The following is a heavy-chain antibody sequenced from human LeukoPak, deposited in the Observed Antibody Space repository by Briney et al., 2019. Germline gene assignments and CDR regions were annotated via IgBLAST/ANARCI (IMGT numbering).Heavy chain of an antibody. J-gene: IGHJ5*02. CDR1: GGSISSYY. Sequence: SETLSLTCTVSGGSISSYYWSWIRQPPGKGLEWIGYIYYSGSTNYKPSLKSRLTISITTSKNQFSLKVTSVTASDTAMYYCVRDHVSPGLSNWFDPWGQGTLVTVSS. V-gene: IGHV4-59*12. CDR2: IYYSGST. CDR3: VRDHVSPGLSNWFDP. D-gene: IGHD3-16*01.